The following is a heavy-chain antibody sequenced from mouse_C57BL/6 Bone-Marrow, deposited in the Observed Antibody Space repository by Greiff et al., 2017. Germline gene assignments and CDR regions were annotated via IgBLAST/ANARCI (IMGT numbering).Heavy chain of an antibody. CDR1: GFNIKDTY. J-gene: IGHJ4*01. CDR3: ARRESYAYDVYYAMDY. Sequence: VQLQQSGAELVKPGASLKLSCTASGFNIKDTYIHWVKQRPEKGLEWIGRIVPANGKTKYDPKFQGKATITADTSSNTASLQLSSLRSEDTAVYYCARRESYAYDVYYAMDYWGQGTSVTVSS. CDR2: IVPANGKT. V-gene: IGHV14-3*02. D-gene: IGHD2-2*01.